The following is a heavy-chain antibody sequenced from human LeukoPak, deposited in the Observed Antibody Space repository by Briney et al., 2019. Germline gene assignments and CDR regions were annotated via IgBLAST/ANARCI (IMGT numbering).Heavy chain of an antibody. J-gene: IGHJ4*02. CDR3: ARGDEDYYGSGSYFFDY. CDR2: ISYTGST. CDR1: GGSISDYY. D-gene: IGHD3-10*01. Sequence: SETLSLTCTVSGGSISDYYWSWIRQPPGKGLEWIGYISYTGSTTYNPSLKSRVTISVDTSKNEFSLKPSSVTAAGTAVYFCARGDEDYYGSGSYFFDYWGQGTLVTVSS. V-gene: IGHV4-59*08.